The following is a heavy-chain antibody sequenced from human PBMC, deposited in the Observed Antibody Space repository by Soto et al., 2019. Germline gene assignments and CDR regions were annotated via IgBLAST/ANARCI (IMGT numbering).Heavy chain of an antibody. CDR1: GNAFSSYV. D-gene: IGHD1-26*01. J-gene: IGHJ3*02. CDR3: VKDQSGGYFAAFDI. V-gene: IGHV3-23*01. Sequence: EVQLFESGGDLQQPGGSLRISCVVSGNAFSSYVMNWVRQAPGKGLEWVSGVTGSGVTTWYADSMKGRFTIARDNSNNALVLQMNSLRAEDTAVYYCVKDQSGGYFAAFDICGQGTTGCVSS. CDR2: VTGSGVTT.